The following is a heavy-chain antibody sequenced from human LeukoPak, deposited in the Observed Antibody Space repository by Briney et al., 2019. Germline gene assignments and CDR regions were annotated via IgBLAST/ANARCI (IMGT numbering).Heavy chain of an antibody. J-gene: IGHJ4*02. Sequence: GASVKVSCKASGYTFTCYYMHWVRQAPGQGLEWMGWINPNSGGTNYAQKFQGWVTMTRDTSISTAYMELSRLRSDDTAVYYCARGIVVGAGYFDYWGQGTLVTVSS. CDR1: GYTFTCYY. CDR3: ARGIVVGAGYFDY. CDR2: INPNSGGT. D-gene: IGHD1-26*01. V-gene: IGHV1-2*04.